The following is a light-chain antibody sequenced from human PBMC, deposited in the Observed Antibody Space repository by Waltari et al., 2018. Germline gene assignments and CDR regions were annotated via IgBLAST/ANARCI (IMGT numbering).Light chain of an antibody. V-gene: IGKV4-1*01. Sequence: DIVMTQSPDSLAVSLGERATINCKSSQSVLYRGNNENYLAWYQQKPGQPPKLLIYWASTREYGVPDRFSGSGSGTDFTLTISSLKAEDVAVYYCQQFYSTPLTFGGGTKVEIK. CDR1: QSVLYRGNNENY. CDR3: QQFYSTPLT. J-gene: IGKJ4*01. CDR2: WAS.